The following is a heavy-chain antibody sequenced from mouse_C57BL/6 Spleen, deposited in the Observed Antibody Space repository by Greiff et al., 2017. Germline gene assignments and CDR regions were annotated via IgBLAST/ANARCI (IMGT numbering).Heavy chain of an antibody. Sequence: EVKLMESGGGLVQPKGSLKLSCAASGFSFNTYAMNWVRQAPGKGLEWVARIRSKSNNYATYYADSVKDRFTISRDDSESMLYLQMNNLKTEETAMYYCVRHFTYGNYDAMDYWGQGTSVTVSS. CDR2: IRSKSNNYAT. J-gene: IGHJ4*01. CDR3: VRHFTYGNYDAMDY. CDR1: GFSFNTYA. D-gene: IGHD2-1*01. V-gene: IGHV10-1*01.